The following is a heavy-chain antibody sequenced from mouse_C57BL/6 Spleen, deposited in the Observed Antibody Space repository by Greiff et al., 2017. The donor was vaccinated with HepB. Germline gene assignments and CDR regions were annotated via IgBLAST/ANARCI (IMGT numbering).Heavy chain of an antibody. Sequence: QVQLQQPGTELVKPGASVKLFCKASGYTFTSYWMHWVKQRPGQGLEWIGNINPSNGGTNYNEKFKSKATLTVDKSSSTAYMQLSSLTSEDSAVYYCARERTVVATDYFDYWGQGTTLTVSS. CDR1: GYTFTSYW. CDR3: ARERTVVATDYFDY. J-gene: IGHJ2*01. CDR2: INPSNGGT. D-gene: IGHD1-1*01. V-gene: IGHV1-53*01.